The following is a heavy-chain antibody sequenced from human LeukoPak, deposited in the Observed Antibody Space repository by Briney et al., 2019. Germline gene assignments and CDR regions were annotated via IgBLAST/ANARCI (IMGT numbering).Heavy chain of an antibody. D-gene: IGHD3-9*01. V-gene: IGHV4-39*07. CDR3: ARELVNYDILTGYYYY. J-gene: IGHJ4*02. CDR1: GGSISSSSYY. CDR2: IYYSGST. Sequence: SETLSLTCTVSGGSISSSSYYWGWIRQPPGTGLEWIGSIYYSGSTYYNPSLKSRVTISVDTSKNQFSLKLSSVTAADTAVYYCARELVNYDILTGYYYYWGQGTLVTVSS.